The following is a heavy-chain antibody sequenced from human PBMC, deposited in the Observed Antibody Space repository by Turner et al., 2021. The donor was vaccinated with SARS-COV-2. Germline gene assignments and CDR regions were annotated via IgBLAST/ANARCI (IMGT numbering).Heavy chain of an antibody. CDR1: GFTFDDYT. Sequence: EVQLVESGGVVVQPGGSLSLSCSASGFTFDDYTIHRVRQAPGKGLEWVCLISRDGGSTNYADSVKGRVTISRDNSKNSLYLQMNRLRTEDTALYDCAKDISSWYEGIAVAGTNYGMDVWGQGTTVTVSS. CDR2: ISRDGGST. J-gene: IGHJ6*02. V-gene: IGHV3-43*01. CDR3: AKDISSWYEGIAVAGTNYGMDV. D-gene: IGHD6-19*01.